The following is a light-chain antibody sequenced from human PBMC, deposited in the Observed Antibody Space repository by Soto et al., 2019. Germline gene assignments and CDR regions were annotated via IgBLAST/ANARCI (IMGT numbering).Light chain of an antibody. CDR2: GGS. V-gene: IGKV3-20*01. CDR3: KQYSSSRT. Sequence: EIVLTQSPATLSLSPGEISTLSFRASQSVSSNHLAWYQQKPGQAPRLLIYGGSSRTTGIPVRFSGSGSETDFTLTITRLEPEDFAVYYCKQYSSSRTFGKGNKVDIK. J-gene: IGKJ1*01. CDR1: QSVSSNH.